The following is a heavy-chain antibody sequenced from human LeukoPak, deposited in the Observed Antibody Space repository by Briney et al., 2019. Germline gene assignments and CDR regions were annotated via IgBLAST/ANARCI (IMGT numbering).Heavy chain of an antibody. CDR3: ARRSSLATPLFDF. D-gene: IGHD4-23*01. CDR1: GYSFTSYW. V-gene: IGHV5-51*01. J-gene: IGHJ4*02. Sequence: HGESPKISCKASGYSFTSYWIGWVRQMPGKGLEWLGITYPGDSNTRYSPSFQGQVTISADKSISAAYLQWNSLKASDTATYFCARRSSLATPLFDFWGQGTLVTVSS. CDR2: TYPGDSNT.